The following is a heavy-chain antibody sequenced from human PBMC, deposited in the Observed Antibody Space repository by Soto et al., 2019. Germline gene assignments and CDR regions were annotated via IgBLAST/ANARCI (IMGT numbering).Heavy chain of an antibody. J-gene: IGHJ6*02. CDR3: ARDLRYYDFWSGYGKKNYYGMDG. CDR2: INPNSGGT. CDR1: GYTFTGYY. D-gene: IGHD3-3*01. V-gene: IGHV1-2*04. Sequence: ASVKVSCKASGYTFTGYYMHWVRQAPGQGLEWMGWINPNSGGTNYAQKFQGWVTMTRDTSISTAYMELSRLRSDDTAVYYCARDLRYYDFWSGYGKKNYYGMDGWGQGTTVTVSS.